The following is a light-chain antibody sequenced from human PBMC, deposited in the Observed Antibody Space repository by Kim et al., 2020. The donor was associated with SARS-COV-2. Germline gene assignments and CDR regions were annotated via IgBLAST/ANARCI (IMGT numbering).Light chain of an antibody. CDR3: YST. CDR2: KAS. CDR1: QSISLW. V-gene: IGKV1-5*03. Sequence: PSPLSASVGDRLTITCRVSQSISLWLAWYQQKPGKAPKLLISKASTLESVVPSRFSGSGSGTEFTLTITSLQPDVFATYNSYSTVCQGTKVDIK. J-gene: IGKJ1*01.